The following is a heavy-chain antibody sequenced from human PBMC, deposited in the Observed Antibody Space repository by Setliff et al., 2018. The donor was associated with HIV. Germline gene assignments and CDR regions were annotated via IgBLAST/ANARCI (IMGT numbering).Heavy chain of an antibody. CDR2: ISSSSSTI. D-gene: IGHD3-10*01. Sequence: HPGGSLRLSCAAYGFTFSSYAMTWVRQAPGWGLEWVSYISSSSSTIYYADSVKGRFVISREKSKSTLYLQMNSLRAEDTAVYYCAKKTAAYTSGSWLHYWGQGTLVTVSS. J-gene: IGHJ4*02. CDR1: GFTFSSYA. CDR3: AKKTAAYTSGSWLHY. V-gene: IGHV3-23*01.